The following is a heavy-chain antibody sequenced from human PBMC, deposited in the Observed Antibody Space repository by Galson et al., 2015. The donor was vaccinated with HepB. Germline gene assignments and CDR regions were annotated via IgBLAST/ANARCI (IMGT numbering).Heavy chain of an antibody. CDR1: GSTFTSYY. CDR2: INPSGGST. D-gene: IGHD4/OR15-4a*01. CDR3: ARDLGAKKSDY. J-gene: IGHJ4*02. Sequence: SVKVSCKASGSTFTSYYMHWVRQAPGQGLEWMGIINPSGGSTSYAQKFQGRVTMTRDTSTSTVYMELSSLRSEDTAVYYCARDLGAKKSDYWGQGTLVTVSS. V-gene: IGHV1-46*01.